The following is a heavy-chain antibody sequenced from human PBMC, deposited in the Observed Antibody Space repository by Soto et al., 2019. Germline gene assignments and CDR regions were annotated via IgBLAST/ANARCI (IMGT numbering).Heavy chain of an antibody. D-gene: IGHD6-6*01. J-gene: IGHJ6*02. V-gene: IGHV6-1*01. Sequence: SQTLSLTCAISGDSVSSNSAAWNWIRQSPSRGLEWLGRTYYRSKWYNDYAVSVKSRITINPDTSKNQSSLQLNSVTPEDTAVYYCARVPAIAARPSQYYYGMDVWGQGTTVTVSS. CDR2: TYYRSKWYN. CDR3: ARVPAIAARPSQYYYGMDV. CDR1: GDSVSSNSAA.